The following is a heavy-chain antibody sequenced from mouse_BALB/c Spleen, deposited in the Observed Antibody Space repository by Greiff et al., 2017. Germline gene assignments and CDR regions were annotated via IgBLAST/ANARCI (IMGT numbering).Heavy chain of an antibody. CDR1: GFDFSRYW. J-gene: IGHJ3*01. Sequence: EVKLLESGGCLVQPGGSLKLSCAASGFDFSRYWMSWVRQAPGKGLEWIGEINPDSSTINYTPSLKDKFIISRDNAKNTLYLQMSKVRSEDTALYYCARPEYYGYPAWFAYWGQGTLVTVSA. CDR3: ARPEYYGYPAWFAY. V-gene: IGHV4-1*02. D-gene: IGHD1-2*01. CDR2: INPDSSTI.